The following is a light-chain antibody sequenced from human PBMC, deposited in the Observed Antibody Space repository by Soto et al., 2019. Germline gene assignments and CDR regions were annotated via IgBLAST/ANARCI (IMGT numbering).Light chain of an antibody. CDR1: QSVSSN. CDR2: GAS. V-gene: IGKV3-15*01. Sequence: IEITQSPATLSVSPVESATLSFRASQSVSSNLVWYQQKPGQAPRLLIYGASTRVTGIPARFSGGGSGAEYTLTISSLQSEDFAVYYCQQYDKWPRTFGQGTKVDIK. J-gene: IGKJ1*01. CDR3: QQYDKWPRT.